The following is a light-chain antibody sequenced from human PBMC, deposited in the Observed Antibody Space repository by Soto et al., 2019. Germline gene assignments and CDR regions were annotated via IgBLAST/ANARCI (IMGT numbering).Light chain of an antibody. CDR1: QTACSNC. CDR2: GAS. J-gene: IGKJ3*01. CDR3: QQYGGSPGFT. Sequence: EIVLTQSPGTLSLSPGERATLSCRASQTACSNCLAWYQQKPGQAPRLLIAGASTRATAIPDRFSGSVSGTGFTLTISRLEPEYFAVYYCQQYGGSPGFTFGTETRVDIK. V-gene: IGKV3-20*01.